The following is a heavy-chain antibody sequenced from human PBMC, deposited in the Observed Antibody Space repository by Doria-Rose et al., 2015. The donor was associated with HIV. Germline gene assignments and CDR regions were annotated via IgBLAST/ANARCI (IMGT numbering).Heavy chain of an antibody. D-gene: IGHD3-22*01. CDR1: GFTFSDYS. CDR2: ISSSGSSI. CDR3: ARDAHYDSSGYFNY. V-gene: IGHV3-11*04. J-gene: IGHJ4*02. Sequence: QLVQSGGGLVKPGGSLRLSCAASGFTFSDYSMSWIRQAPGKGLEWVSYISSSGSSIHYADSVKGRFTISRDNAKNSLYLQMNSLRAEDTAVYYCARDAHYDSSGYFNYWGQGTLVTVSS.